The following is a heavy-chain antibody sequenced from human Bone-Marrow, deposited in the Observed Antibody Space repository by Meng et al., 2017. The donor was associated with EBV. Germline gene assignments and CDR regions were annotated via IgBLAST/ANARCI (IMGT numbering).Heavy chain of an antibody. CDR2: ISSSSSSI. V-gene: IGHV3-21*01. CDR1: GFTFSSYS. J-gene: IGHJ4*02. D-gene: IGHD3-10*01. Sequence: EVQLVESGGGLVKPGGSLRLSCAASGFTFSSYSMNWVRQAPGKGLEWVSSISSSSSSIYYADSVKGRFTISRDNAKNSLYLQMNSLRAEDTAVYYCARGMVRDHLGYWGQGTLVTVSS. CDR3: ARGMVRDHLGY.